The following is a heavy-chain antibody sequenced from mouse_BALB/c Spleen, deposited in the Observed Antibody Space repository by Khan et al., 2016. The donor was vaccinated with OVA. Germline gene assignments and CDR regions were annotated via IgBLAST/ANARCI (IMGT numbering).Heavy chain of an antibody. J-gene: IGHJ3*01. D-gene: IGHD2-3*01. CDR1: GYSITSDYV. CDR2: ISYSGTT. Sequence: EVELVESGPGLVKPSQSLSLTCPVTGYSITSDYVWNWIRQFPGNKLEWMGYISYSGTTTYNPSLKSRISITRDTSKNLFFLQLNSMTTDDTATYYWARAPDCYYVWFAHWGQGTLATV. V-gene: IGHV3-2*02. CDR3: ARAPDCYYVWFAH.